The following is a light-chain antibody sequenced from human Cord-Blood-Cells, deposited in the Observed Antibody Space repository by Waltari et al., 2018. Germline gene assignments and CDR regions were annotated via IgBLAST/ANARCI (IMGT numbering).Light chain of an antibody. CDR1: QSVSSN. Sequence: EIVMPHPLATLSVSPGERATLSCRASQSVSSNLAWYQQKPGQAPRLLIDGASTRATGIPAMFSGSGSGTEFTLTISSLHSEDFAVYYCQQYNNWPPLTFGGGTKVEIK. CDR3: QQYNNWPPLT. J-gene: IGKJ4*01. V-gene: IGKV3-15*01. CDR2: GAS.